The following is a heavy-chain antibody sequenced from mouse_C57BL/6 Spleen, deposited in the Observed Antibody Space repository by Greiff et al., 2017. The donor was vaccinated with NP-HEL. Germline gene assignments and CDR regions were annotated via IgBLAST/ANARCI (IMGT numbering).Heavy chain of an antibody. CDR1: GYTFTDYY. CDR3: ARGGHYYGSSYDAMDY. Sequence: VQLQQSGAELVRPGASVKLSCKASGYTFTDYYINWVKQRPGQGLEWIARIYPGSGNTYYNEKFKGKATLTAEKSSSTAYMQLSSLTSEDSAVYFCARGGHYYGSSYDAMDYWGQGTSVTVSS. V-gene: IGHV1-76*01. CDR2: IYPGSGNT. J-gene: IGHJ4*01. D-gene: IGHD1-1*01.